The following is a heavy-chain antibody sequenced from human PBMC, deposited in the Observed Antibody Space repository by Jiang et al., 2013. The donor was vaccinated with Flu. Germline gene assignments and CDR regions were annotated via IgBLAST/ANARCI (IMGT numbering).Heavy chain of an antibody. CDR1: GFTFSDYY. D-gene: IGHD3-16*02. CDR2: ISSSGSTI. Sequence: VQLLESGGGLVKPGGSLRLSCAASGFTFSDYYMSWIRQAPGKGLEWVSYISSSGSTIYYADSVKGRFTISRDNTKNSLYLQMNSLRAEDTAVYYCAGGGTYYDYVWGSYRYNPLDYWGQGTLVTVSS. CDR3: AGGGTYYDYVWGSYRYNPLDY. V-gene: IGHV3-11*04. J-gene: IGHJ4*02.